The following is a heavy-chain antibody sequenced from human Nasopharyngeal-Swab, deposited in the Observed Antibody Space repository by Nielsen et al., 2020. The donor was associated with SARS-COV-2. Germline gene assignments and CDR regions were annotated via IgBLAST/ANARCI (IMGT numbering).Heavy chain of an antibody. Sequence: WIRQPPGKGLEWIGYIYYSGSTNYNPSLKSRATISVDTSKNQFSLKLSSVTAADTAVYYCARERIAARLPDRWFDPWGQGTLVTVSS. CDR3: ARERIAARLPDRWFDP. J-gene: IGHJ5*02. CDR2: IYYSGST. V-gene: IGHV4-59*01. D-gene: IGHD6-6*01.